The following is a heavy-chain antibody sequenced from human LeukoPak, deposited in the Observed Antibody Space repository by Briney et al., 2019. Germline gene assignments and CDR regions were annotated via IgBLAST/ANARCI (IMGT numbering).Heavy chain of an antibody. D-gene: IGHD3-22*01. Sequence: PEGSLRLSCAASGFTFSSYWTSWVRQAPGKGLEWVANIKQDGSEKYYVDSVKGRFTISRDNAKNSLYLQMNSLRAEDTAVYYCARGEYYYDGGYWGQGTLVTVSS. CDR2: IKQDGSEK. V-gene: IGHV3-7*04. J-gene: IGHJ4*02. CDR3: ARGEYYYDGGY. CDR1: GFTFSSYW.